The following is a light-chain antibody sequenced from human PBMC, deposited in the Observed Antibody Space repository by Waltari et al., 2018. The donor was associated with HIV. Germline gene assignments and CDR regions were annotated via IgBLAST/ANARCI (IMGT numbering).Light chain of an antibody. V-gene: IGLV3-21*02. Sequence: SYVLTQPPSVSVAPGQTARITCGGNNIEATKRVHWYRLNPGQAPVVVIYDDRDRPSGIPDRFSGSSSGDTATLTISRAEAGDEADYYCQVWDGRGDPVIFGGGTKLAVV. CDR1: NIEATKR. J-gene: IGLJ2*01. CDR3: QVWDGRGDPVI. CDR2: DDR.